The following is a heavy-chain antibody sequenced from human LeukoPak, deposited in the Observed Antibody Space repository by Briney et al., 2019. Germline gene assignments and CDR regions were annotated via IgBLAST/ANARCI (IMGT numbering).Heavy chain of an antibody. J-gene: IGHJ6*03. V-gene: IGHV3-30*02. CDR2: IRYNGNNQ. D-gene: IGHD3-10*01. CDR3: AKDSAFYYIDV. CDR1: GFTFNNYG. Sequence: GSLRLSCAASGFTFNNYGMHWVRQAPGKGLEWVAFIRYNGNNQYYADSVKGRFTISRDNSKNTLYLQMNSLKGDDTAVYYCAKDSAFYYIDVWGKGTTVIISS.